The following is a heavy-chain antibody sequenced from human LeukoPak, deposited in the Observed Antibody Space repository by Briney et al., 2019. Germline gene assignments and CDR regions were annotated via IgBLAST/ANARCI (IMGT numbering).Heavy chain of an antibody. CDR2: IYHSGST. D-gene: IGHD1-1*01. CDR1: GGSISSSNW. CDR3: ARRTRNSPGAFDI. V-gene: IGHV4-4*02. Sequence: PSGTLSLTCGVSGGSISSSNWWSWVRQPPGKGLEWIGEIYHSGSTNSNPSLKSRVTISVDTSKNQFSLKLSSVTAADTAVYYCARRTRNSPGAFDIWGQGTMVTVSS. J-gene: IGHJ3*02.